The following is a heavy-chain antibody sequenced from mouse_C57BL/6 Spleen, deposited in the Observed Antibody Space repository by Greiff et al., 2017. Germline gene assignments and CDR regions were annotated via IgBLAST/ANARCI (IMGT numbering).Heavy chain of an antibody. J-gene: IGHJ4*01. CDR2: INPYNGGT. Sequence: EVQLQQSGPVLVKPGASVKMSCKASGYTFTDYYMNWVKQSHGKSLEWIGVINPYNGGTSYNQKFKGKATLTVDKSSSTAYMDRNSLTSDDSAVYDGAREGDGYFRAMDYWGQGTSVTVSS. V-gene: IGHV1-19*01. D-gene: IGHD2-3*01. CDR3: AREGDGYFRAMDY. CDR1: GYTFTDYY.